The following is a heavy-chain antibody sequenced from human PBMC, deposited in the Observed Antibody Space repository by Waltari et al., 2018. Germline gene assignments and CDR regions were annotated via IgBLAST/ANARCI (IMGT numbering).Heavy chain of an antibody. CDR2: IRYDGSNK. D-gene: IGHD6-19*01. J-gene: IGHJ3*02. V-gene: IGHV3-30*02. CDR1: GFTFSSYG. Sequence: QVQLVESGGGVVQPGGSLRLSCAASGFTFSSYGMPWVRQAPAQGLEWVAFIRYDGSNKYYADSVKGRFTISRDNSKNTLYLQMNSLRAEDTAVYYCAKIPGRVAVAGQPWDAFDIWGQGTMVTVSS. CDR3: AKIPGRVAVAGQPWDAFDI.